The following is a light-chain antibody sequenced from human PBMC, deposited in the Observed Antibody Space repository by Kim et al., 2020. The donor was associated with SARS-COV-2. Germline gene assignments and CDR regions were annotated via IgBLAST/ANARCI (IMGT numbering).Light chain of an antibody. CDR2: AAS. V-gene: IGKV1-9*01. J-gene: IGKJ4*01. CDR3: QQLSSFTS. Sequence: IQLTQSPSSLSASVGDRVTITCRASQGISSYLAWYQQKPGRAPKLLIYAASTLQTGVPSRFSGSGSGTDFTLTISSLQPEDFATYYCQQLSSFTSFGGGTKVDIK. CDR1: QGISSY.